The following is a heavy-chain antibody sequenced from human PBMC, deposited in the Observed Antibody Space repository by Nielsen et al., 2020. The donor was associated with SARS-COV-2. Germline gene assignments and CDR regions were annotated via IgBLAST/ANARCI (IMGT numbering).Heavy chain of an antibody. CDR1: GGSFSGYY. J-gene: IGHJ6*03. CDR3: ARGVVVPAASMDV. CDR2: INHSGST. D-gene: IGHD2-2*01. V-gene: IGHV4-34*01. Sequence: GPLRLSCAVYGGSFSGYYWSWIRQPPGKGLEWIGEINHSGSTNYNPSLKSRVTISVDTSKNQFSLKLSSVTAADTAVYYCARGVVVPAASMDVWGKGTTVTVSS.